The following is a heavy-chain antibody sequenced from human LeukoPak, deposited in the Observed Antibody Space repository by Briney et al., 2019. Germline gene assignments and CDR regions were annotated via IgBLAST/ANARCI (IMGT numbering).Heavy chain of an antibody. V-gene: IGHV3-23*01. CDR2: ISGSGGST. J-gene: IGHJ4*02. Sequence: GGSLRLSCAASGFTFSSHAMSWVRQAPGKGLEWVSAISGSGGSTYYADPVKGRFTISRDNSKNTLYLQMNSLRAEDTAVYYCATNQPQTYYFDYWGQGTLVTVSS. D-gene: IGHD2-2*01. CDR3: ATNQPQTYYFDY. CDR1: GFTFSSHA.